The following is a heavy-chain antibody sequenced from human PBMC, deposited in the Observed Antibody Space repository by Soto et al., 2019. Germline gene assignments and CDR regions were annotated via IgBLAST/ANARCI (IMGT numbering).Heavy chain of an antibody. D-gene: IGHD1-26*01. Sequence: SETLSLTCAVSGGSFSGYIWTWIRQTPGKGLQWIGQINHSGSSIYNPSLKNRVTVSTMSNNKFSLELSSVTAADTAVYYCTRGLFSGSSYSGSWYYFDSWGQGTMVTVSS. CDR2: INHSGSS. J-gene: IGHJ4*02. CDR3: TRGLFSGSSYSGSWYYFDS. CDR1: GGSFSGYI. V-gene: IGHV4-34*01.